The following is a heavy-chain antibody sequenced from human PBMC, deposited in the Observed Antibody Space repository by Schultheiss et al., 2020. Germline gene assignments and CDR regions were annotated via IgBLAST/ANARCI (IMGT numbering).Heavy chain of an antibody. V-gene: IGHV3-74*01. CDR3: TRDRGSKIFDS. CDR1: GFTFSSYW. D-gene: IGHD3-16*01. Sequence: GGSLRLSCAASGFTFSSYWMHWVRQAPGKGLVWVSRINSDGGRTTYADSVKGRFTISRDNAKNTLYLQMNSLRAEDTAVYYCTRDRGSKIFDSWGQGTLVTVSS. CDR2: INSDGGRT. J-gene: IGHJ4*02.